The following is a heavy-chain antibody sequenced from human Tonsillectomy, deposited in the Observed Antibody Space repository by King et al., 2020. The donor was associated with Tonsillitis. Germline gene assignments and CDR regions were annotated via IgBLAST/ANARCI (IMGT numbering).Heavy chain of an antibody. D-gene: IGHD3-22*01. J-gene: IGHJ3*02. CDR1: GFIFSDYS. CDR3: AKXXRDXXDSSXXYYAXDI. V-gene: IGHV3-30*02. Sequence: VQLVESGGGVVQPGGSLRLSCAAAGFIFSDYSMHCVRQAPGKGLEWVAFIRFDGSKQMYADSVKGRFTISRDNSKNTLYVQMSSLSADDTAIYYCAKXXRDXXDSSXXYYAXDIWXXGTAVTVXS. CDR2: IRFDGSKQ.